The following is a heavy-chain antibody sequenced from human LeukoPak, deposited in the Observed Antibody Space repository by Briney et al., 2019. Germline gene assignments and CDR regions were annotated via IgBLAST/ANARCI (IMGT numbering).Heavy chain of an antibody. CDR3: ARVSSSWYHYFDY. CDR2: INPGGSSV. J-gene: IGHJ4*02. D-gene: IGHD6-13*01. Sequence: GGSLRLSCAASGFTFSSYWMHWVRQVPGKGLVWVARINPGGSSVTYADSVKGRFTISRDNSKNTLYLQMNSLRAEDTAVYYCARVSSSWYHYFDYWGQGTLVTVSS. CDR1: GFTFSSYW. V-gene: IGHV3-74*01.